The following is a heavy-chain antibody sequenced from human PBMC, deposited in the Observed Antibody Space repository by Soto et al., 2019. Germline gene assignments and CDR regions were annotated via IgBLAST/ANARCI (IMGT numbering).Heavy chain of an antibody. CDR3: ARSEGYIDGYGFDY. CDR1: GGTFSSYT. D-gene: IGHD5-18*01. J-gene: IGHJ4*02. CDR2: IIPILGIA. Sequence: QVQLVQSGAEVKKPGSSVKVSCKASGGTFSSYTIIWVRQDPGQGLEWMGRIIPILGIANYAQKFQGRVTITAYKSTSTANMQLSSLRSEDTAVYYCARSEGYIDGYGFDYWGQGTLVTVSS. V-gene: IGHV1-69*02.